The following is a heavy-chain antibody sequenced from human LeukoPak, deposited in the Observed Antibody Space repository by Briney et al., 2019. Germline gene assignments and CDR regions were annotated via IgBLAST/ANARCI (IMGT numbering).Heavy chain of an antibody. V-gene: IGHV1-3*03. CDR2: INTGNGNT. D-gene: IGHD1-26*01. J-gene: IGHJ4*02. Sequence: ASVKVSCKASGYTFINYAMHWVRQAPGHRLEWMGWINTGNGNTKSSQEFQGRVTITRDTSASTAYMELSSLRSDDMAVYYCVRRVGAGRFDYWGQGTLVTVPS. CDR3: VRRVGAGRFDY. CDR1: GYTFINYA.